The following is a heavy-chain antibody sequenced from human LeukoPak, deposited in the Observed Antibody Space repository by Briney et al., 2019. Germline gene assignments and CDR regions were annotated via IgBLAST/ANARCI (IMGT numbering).Heavy chain of an antibody. V-gene: IGHV4-61*02. CDR2: IYTSGST. D-gene: IGHD2/OR15-2a*01. CDR1: GGSISSGSYY. CDR3: ARVVLQSYYYYYMDV. J-gene: IGHJ6*03. Sequence: SQTLSLTCTVSGGSISSGSYYWSWIRQPAGKGLEWIGRIYTSGSTNYNPSLKSRVTISVDTSKNQFSLKLSSVTAADTAVYYCARVVLQSYYYYYMDVWGKGTTVTVSS.